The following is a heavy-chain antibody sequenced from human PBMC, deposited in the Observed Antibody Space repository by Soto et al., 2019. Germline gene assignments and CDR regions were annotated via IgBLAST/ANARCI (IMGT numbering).Heavy chain of an antibody. CDR1: GFSVSSQG. CDR3: AKGNLYNFFSGSDY. D-gene: IGHD3-22*01. Sequence: GGSLRLSCAASGFSVSSQGMTWVRQAPGKGLEWVSVISTSGKDTFYADSVKGRFTISRDNSNNVLYLQMNRLRAEDTAIYYCAKGNLYNFFSGSDYWGQGTLVTVSS. V-gene: IGHV3-23*01. J-gene: IGHJ4*02. CDR2: ISTSGKDT.